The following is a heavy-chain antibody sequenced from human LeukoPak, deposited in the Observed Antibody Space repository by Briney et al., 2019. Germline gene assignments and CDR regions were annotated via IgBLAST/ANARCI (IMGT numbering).Heavy chain of an antibody. V-gene: IGHV1-8*01. CDR3: ARVGGYRKNYFDY. D-gene: IGHD3-16*02. J-gene: IGHJ4*02. Sequence: ASVKVSCKASGYAFTSYDINWVRQATGQGLEWTGWMNPNSGNTGYAQKFQGRVTMTRNTSISTAYMELSSLRSEDTAVYYCARVGGYRKNYFDYWGQGTLVTVSS. CDR2: MNPNSGNT. CDR1: GYAFTSYD.